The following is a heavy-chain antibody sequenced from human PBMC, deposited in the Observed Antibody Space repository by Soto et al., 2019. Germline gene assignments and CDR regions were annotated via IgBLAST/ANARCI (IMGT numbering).Heavy chain of an antibody. CDR3: TTFISKSRDAFAF. CDR2: IKSKTDGGTT. V-gene: IGHV3-15*01. CDR1: GFTFSNAW. J-gene: IGHJ3*01. D-gene: IGHD3-16*02. Sequence: PGGSLRLSCAASGFTFSNAWMSRVRQAPGKGLEWVGRIKSKTDGGTTDYAAPVKGRFTISRDDSKNTLYLQMNSLKTEDTAVYYCTTFISKSRDAFAFWGQGTMVTVSS.